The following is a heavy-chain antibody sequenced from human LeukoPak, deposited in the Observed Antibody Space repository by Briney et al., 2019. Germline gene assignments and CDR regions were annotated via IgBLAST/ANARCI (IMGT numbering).Heavy chain of an antibody. CDR2: IYYSGST. CDR1: GGSISSYY. J-gene: IGHJ4*02. Sequence: PSETLSLTCTVSGGSISSYYWSWIRQPPGKGLEWIGSIYYSGSTNYNPSLKSRVTISVDTSKNQFSLKLSSVTAADTAVYYCAREDYYYDSSGYYFDYWGQGTLVTVSS. V-gene: IGHV4-59*01. CDR3: AREDYYYDSSGYYFDY. D-gene: IGHD3-22*01.